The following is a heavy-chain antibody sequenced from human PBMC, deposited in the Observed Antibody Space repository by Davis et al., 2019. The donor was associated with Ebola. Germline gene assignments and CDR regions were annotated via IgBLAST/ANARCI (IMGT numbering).Heavy chain of an antibody. CDR2: IYYSGST. V-gene: IGHV4-59*01. CDR1: GGSFSSYY. CDR3: ARDRRYCSRTSCYADGMDV. J-gene: IGHJ6*02. D-gene: IGHD2-2*01. Sequence: MPSETLSLTCTVSGGSFSSYYCSWIRQPPGKGLEWIGYIYYSGSTNYNPSLKSRVTISVDTSKNQFSLKLSSVTAADTAVYYCARDRRYCSRTSCYADGMDVWGQGTTVTVSS.